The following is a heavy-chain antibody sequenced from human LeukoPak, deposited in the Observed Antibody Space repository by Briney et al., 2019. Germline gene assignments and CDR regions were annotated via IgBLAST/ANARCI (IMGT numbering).Heavy chain of an antibody. Sequence: SETLSLTCAVYGGSFSGYHWSEIRQPPGKGLEWIGEINHSGSTNYNPSLKSRVTISVDTSKNQFSLKLSSVTAAYTAVYYYARGHAGGVPFDYWGQGTLVTVSS. J-gene: IGHJ4*02. CDR2: INHSGST. CDR3: ARGHAGGVPFDY. D-gene: IGHD2-2*01. V-gene: IGHV4-34*01. CDR1: GGSFSGYH.